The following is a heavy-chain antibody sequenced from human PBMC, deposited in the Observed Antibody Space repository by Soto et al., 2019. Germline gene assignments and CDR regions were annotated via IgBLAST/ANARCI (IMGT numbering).Heavy chain of an antibody. CDR1: GGSISSGDYY. V-gene: IGHV4-30-2*01. J-gene: IGHJ4*02. CDR3: AREVDYEVGYFDY. Sequence: SETLSLTCTVSGGSISSGDYYWSWIRQPPGKGLEWIGYIYHSGSTYYNTSLKSRVTISVDRSKNQFSLKLSSVTAADTAVYYCAREVDYEVGYFDYWGQGTLVTVSS. D-gene: IGHD4-17*01. CDR2: IYHSGST.